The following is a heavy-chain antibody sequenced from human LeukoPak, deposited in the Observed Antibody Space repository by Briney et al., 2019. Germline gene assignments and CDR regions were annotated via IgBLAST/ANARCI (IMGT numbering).Heavy chain of an antibody. Sequence: ASVKVSCKASGYTFTGYYMHWVRPAPGQGLGWMGWVNPNSGGTKYAQKFQDRVTMTRDTSISTAYMELSRLRSDDTAVYYCARGSGYYDSSGYYNFDYWGQGTLVTVSS. D-gene: IGHD3-22*01. CDR1: GYTFTGYY. J-gene: IGHJ4*02. CDR2: VNPNSGGT. V-gene: IGHV1-2*02. CDR3: ARGSGYYDSSGYYNFDY.